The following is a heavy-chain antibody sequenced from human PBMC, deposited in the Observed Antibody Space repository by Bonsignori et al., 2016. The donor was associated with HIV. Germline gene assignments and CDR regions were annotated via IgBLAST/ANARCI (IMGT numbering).Heavy chain of an antibody. CDR3: GRSGEDWFDP. V-gene: IGHV4-39*07. D-gene: IGHD3-10*01. Sequence: WIRQPPGKGLEWIGSIYYSGRSDYSGRTDYNPSLKSRVTISVDTSKNHFSLKLNSVTAADTAVYYCGRSGEDWFDPRGQGILVTVSS. CDR2: IYYSGRSDYSGRT. J-gene: IGHJ5*02.